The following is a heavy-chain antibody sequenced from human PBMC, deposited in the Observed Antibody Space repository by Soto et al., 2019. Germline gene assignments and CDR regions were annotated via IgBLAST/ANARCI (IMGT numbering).Heavy chain of an antibody. Sequence: QVQLQESGPGLVKPSDTLSLTCTVSGGSISGYYWSWIRQSPGKGLEYIGYIYYRGSTNHNPSLKSRVTMSVDTSRNQFSLKVNSVTAADTAVYYCARQQLLPFYYALDVWGQGTTVTVSS. V-gene: IGHV4-59*07. D-gene: IGHD6-13*01. CDR3: ARQQLLPFYYALDV. J-gene: IGHJ6*02. CDR1: GGSISGYY. CDR2: IYYRGST.